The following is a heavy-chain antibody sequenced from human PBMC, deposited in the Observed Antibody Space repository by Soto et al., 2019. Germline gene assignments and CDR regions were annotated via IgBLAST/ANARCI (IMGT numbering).Heavy chain of an antibody. Sequence: SETLSLTCSVSGGSTSSGGYYWTWIRQHPGKGLEWIGYIYYSGNTYYNPSLKSRITISLDTSANQFSLNLTSVTAADTAVYYCARGAADYGDAFDIWGHGTMVTVSS. J-gene: IGHJ3*02. V-gene: IGHV4-31*03. CDR2: IYYSGNT. D-gene: IGHD4-17*01. CDR1: GGSTSSGGYY. CDR3: ARGAADYGDAFDI.